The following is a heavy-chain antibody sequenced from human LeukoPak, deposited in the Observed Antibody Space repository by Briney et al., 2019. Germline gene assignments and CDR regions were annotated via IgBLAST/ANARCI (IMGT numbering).Heavy chain of an antibody. CDR2: IRSKAYGGTT. D-gene: IGHD3-3*01. Sequence: PGGSLRLSCTASGFTFGDCAMSWFRQAPGKGLEWVGFIRSKAYGGTTEYAASVKGRFTISRDDSKSIAYLQMNSLKTEDTAVYYCTSQGYDFWSGYPYFDYWGQGTLVTVSS. V-gene: IGHV3-49*03. CDR3: TSQGYDFWSGYPYFDY. J-gene: IGHJ4*02. CDR1: GFTFGDCA.